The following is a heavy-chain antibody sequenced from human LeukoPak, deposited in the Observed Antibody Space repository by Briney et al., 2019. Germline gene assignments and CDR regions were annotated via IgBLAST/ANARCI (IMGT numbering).Heavy chain of an antibody. Sequence: SETLSLTCTVSGGSISSSSYYWGWIRQPPGKGLEWIGSIYYSGSTYYNPSLKSRVTMSVDTSKNQFSLKLSSVTAADTAVYYCARRSRMITFGGIIVLGAFGIWGQGTMVTVSS. CDR1: GGSISSSSYY. CDR2: IYYSGST. V-gene: IGHV4-39*07. D-gene: IGHD3-16*02. J-gene: IGHJ3*02. CDR3: ARRSRMITFGGIIVLGAFGI.